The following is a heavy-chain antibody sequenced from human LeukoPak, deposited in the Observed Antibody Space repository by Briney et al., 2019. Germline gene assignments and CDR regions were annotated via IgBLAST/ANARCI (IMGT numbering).Heavy chain of an antibody. CDR2: ISGSGGST. V-gene: IGHV3-23*01. D-gene: IGHD3-22*01. CDR3: ARSSSVNYDSSGYSALDH. CDR1: GFTFSSYA. J-gene: IGHJ4*02. Sequence: GGSLRLSCAASGFTFSSYAMSWVRQAPGKGLEWVSAISGSGGSTYYADSVKGRFTISRDNSKNTLYLQMTSLRAEDTAVYYCARSSSVNYDSSGYSALDHWGQGTLVTVSS.